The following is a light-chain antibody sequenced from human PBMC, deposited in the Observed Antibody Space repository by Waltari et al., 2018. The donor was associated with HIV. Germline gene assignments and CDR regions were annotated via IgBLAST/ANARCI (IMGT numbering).Light chain of an antibody. J-gene: IGKJ1*01. CDR2: CAS. V-gene: IGKV3-20*01. Sequence: EIVLTQSPGTLSLSPGERATLSCRASQSVSSTHLAWYQQRPGQAPTLLLYCASSRATRIPDRFSGSCSGTDFTLTIARLDPEDFAVYYCQQYGSSLWTFGQGNKVEIK. CDR3: QQYGSSLWT. CDR1: QSVSSTH.